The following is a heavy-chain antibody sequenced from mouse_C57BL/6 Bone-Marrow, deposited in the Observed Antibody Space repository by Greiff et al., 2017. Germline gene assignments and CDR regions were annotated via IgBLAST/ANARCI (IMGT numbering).Heavy chain of an antibody. CDR3: ARDNCGRGGSYFDV. J-gene: IGHJ1*03. CDR1: GYTFTSYG. V-gene: IGHV1-81*01. Sequence: VQVVESGAELARPGASVKLSCKASGYTFTSYGISWVKQRPGQGLEWIGEIYPRSGNTYYNEKFKGKATLTADKSSSTAYMELRSLTAEDPAAYFCARDNCGRGGSYFDVGGRGTAITVTA. D-gene: IGHD1-3*01. CDR2: IYPRSGNT.